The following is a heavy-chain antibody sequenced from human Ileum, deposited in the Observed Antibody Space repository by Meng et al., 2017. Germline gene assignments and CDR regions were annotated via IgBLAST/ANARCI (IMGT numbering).Heavy chain of an antibody. CDR1: GVSIRKSW. CDR2: ITTYGSSK. D-gene: IGHD5/OR15-5a*01. V-gene: IGHV3-74*01. J-gene: IGHJ4*02. CDR3: FCFARSVYTDY. Sequence: VLLLESGWVLVVGGVYRSVARDTYGVSIRKSWPHWVCHAPWMGLLCVSRITTYGSSKSYADTVKERFTISRDNAKNTLYLLMDSLRDEDTAVYYCFCFARSVYTDYWGQGTLVTVSS.